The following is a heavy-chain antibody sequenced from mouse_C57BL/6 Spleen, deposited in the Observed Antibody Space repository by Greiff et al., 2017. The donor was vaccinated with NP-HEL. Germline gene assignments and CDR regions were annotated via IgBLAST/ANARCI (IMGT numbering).Heavy chain of an antibody. CDR3: ARDRDFDY. J-gene: IGHJ2*01. D-gene: IGHD3-2*01. CDR1: GFNIKNTY. Sequence: VQLQQSVAELVRPGDSVKLSCTASGFNIKNTYMHWVNQRPEQGLEWLGRINPAYGNTKSSPVFPGKATITADTSSTTAYLQLSSLTSEDTASYYGARDRDFDYWGQGTTLTVSS. CDR2: INPAYGNT. V-gene: IGHV14-3*01.